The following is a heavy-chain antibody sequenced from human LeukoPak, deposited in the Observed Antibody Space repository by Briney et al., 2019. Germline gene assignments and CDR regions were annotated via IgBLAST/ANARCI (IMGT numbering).Heavy chain of an antibody. Sequence: ASVKVSCKASGYTFTCYYMHWVRQAPGQGLEWMGWINPNSGGTNYAQKFQGRVTMTRDTSISTAYMELSRLRSDDTAVYYCARRYTIFGVVKLDVWGKGTTVTVSS. D-gene: IGHD3-3*01. CDR1: GYTFTCYY. J-gene: IGHJ6*04. V-gene: IGHV1-2*02. CDR3: ARRYTIFGVVKLDV. CDR2: INPNSGGT.